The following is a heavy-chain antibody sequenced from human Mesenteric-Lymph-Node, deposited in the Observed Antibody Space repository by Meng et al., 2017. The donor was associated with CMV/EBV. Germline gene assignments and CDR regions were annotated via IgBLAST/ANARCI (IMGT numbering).Heavy chain of an antibody. CDR1: GFSINSISYY. D-gene: IGHD5-24*01. J-gene: IGHJ4*02. CDR2: IHYTGST. Sequence: SETLSLTCSVSGFSINSISYYWGWIRQPPGKGLEWLGSIHYTGSTYYNPSLKSRVTVSVDTSKNQFSLKLSSVTAADTAVYYCARISRWLQAFDYWGQGTLVTVSS. V-gene: IGHV4-39*07. CDR3: ARISRWLQAFDY.